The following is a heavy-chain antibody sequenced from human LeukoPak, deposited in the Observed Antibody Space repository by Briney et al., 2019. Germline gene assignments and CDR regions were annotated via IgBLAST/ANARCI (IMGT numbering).Heavy chain of an antibody. V-gene: IGHV3-23*01. J-gene: IGHJ6*03. CDR1: GFTFSSYA. Sequence: GGSLRLSCAASGFTFSSYAMNWVRQAPGQGLEWVSAISGSGGSTYYADSVKGRFTISRDNSKNTLYLQMNSLSAGDTAVYYCARRLGSGIVPTTYYYYMDVWGKGTTVTISS. CDR2: ISGSGGST. CDR3: ARRLGSGIVPTTYYYYMDV. D-gene: IGHD3-10*01.